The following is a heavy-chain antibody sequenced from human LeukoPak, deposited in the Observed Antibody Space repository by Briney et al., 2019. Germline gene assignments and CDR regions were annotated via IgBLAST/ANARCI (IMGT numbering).Heavy chain of an antibody. Sequence: ASVKVSCKASGYTFTSYDINWVRQATGQGLEWMGWMNPNSGNTGYAQKFQGRVTMTRNTSISTAYMELSSLRSEDTAVYYCAREGSXIVVVVAADYXGDYYYYYMDVWGKGTTVTVSS. D-gene: IGHD2-15*01. CDR3: AREGSXIVVVVAADYXGDYYYYYMDV. CDR2: MNPNSGNT. J-gene: IGHJ6*03. CDR1: GYTFTSYD. V-gene: IGHV1-8*01.